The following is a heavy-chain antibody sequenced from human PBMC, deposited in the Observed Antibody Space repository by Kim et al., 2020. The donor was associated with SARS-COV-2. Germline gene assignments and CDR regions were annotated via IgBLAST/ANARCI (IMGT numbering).Heavy chain of an antibody. CDR3: ARAFRHFGVVTEYYFDY. J-gene: IGHJ4*02. CDR1: GGSISSGGYY. D-gene: IGHD3-3*01. Sequence: SETLSLTCTVSGGSISSGGYYWSWIRQPPGKGLEWIGYIYYSGSTYYNPSLKSRVTISVDTSKNQFSLKLSSVTAADTAVYYCARAFRHFGVVTEYYFDYWGQGTLVTVSS. CDR2: IYYSGST. V-gene: IGHV4-30-4*01.